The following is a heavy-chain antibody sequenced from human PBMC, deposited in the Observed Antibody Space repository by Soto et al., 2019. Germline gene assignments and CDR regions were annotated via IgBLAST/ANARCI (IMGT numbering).Heavy chain of an antibody. Sequence: QVQLVESGGGVVQPGRSLRLSCAASGFTFSSYAMHWVRQAPGKGLEWVAVISYDGSNKYYADSVKGRFTICRDNSKNTLYLQMNSLRAEDTAVYYCARAGTTVTEWNWFDPWGQGTLVTVSS. D-gene: IGHD4-4*01. CDR1: GFTFSSYA. V-gene: IGHV3-30-3*01. J-gene: IGHJ5*02. CDR2: ISYDGSNK. CDR3: ARAGTTVTEWNWFDP.